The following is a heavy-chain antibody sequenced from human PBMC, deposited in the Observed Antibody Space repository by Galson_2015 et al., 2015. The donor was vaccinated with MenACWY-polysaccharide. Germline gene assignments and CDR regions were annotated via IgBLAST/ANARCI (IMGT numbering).Heavy chain of an antibody. J-gene: IGHJ3*02. CDR3: ARDKGILQLDVFDI. CDR2: IIPILGNP. D-gene: IGHD4-11*01. CDR1: GGTFNSYN. Sequence: SVKVSCKASGGTFNSYNIYWVRQAPGQGLEWVGRIIPILGNPNYAQKFQGRVTITADKSSNTVYMELSSLRSEDTAIYYCARDKGILQLDVFDIWGQGTLVTVSS. V-gene: IGHV1-69*08.